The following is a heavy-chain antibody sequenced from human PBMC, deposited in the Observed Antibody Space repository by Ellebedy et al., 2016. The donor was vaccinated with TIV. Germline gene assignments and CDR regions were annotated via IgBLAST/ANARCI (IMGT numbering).Heavy chain of an antibody. CDR3: ARGGIDLWDKFDF. CDR1: GFRLSTHG. Sequence: GGSLRLSCVASGFRLSTHGMHWVRQAPGKGLEWVAFKRFDGRMEYNGDSVKGRFPISRDNAKNSLYLQMNSLRAEDTAVYFCARGGIDLWDKFDFWGRGTLATVSA. J-gene: IGHJ4*02. V-gene: IGHV3-30*02. D-gene: IGHD3-10*01. CDR2: KRFDGRME.